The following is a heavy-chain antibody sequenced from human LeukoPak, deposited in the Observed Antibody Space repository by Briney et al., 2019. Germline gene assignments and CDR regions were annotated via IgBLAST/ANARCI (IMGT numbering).Heavy chain of an antibody. V-gene: IGHV4-34*01. CDR2: INHSGST. D-gene: IGHD2-2*01. Sequence: SETLSLTCAVYGGSFSGYYWSWIRQPPGKGLEWIGEINHSGSTNYNPSLKSRVTISVDTSKNQSSLKLSSVTAADTAVYYCARGDQLLLDYWGQGTLVTVSS. J-gene: IGHJ4*02. CDR1: GGSFSGYY. CDR3: ARGDQLLLDY.